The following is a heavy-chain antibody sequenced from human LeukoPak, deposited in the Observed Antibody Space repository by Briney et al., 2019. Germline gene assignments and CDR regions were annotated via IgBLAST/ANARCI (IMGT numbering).Heavy chain of an antibody. J-gene: IGHJ5*02. CDR3: ARDLGSGFDP. D-gene: IGHD2-15*01. CDR1: GLTFNKSW. V-gene: IGHV3-74*01. CDR2: INNDGSGT. Sequence: GGSLRLSCAASGLTFNKSWMHWVRQGPGKGLEWVSRINNDGSGTSYAGSVKGLFTISRDNAKNTLYLQMNSLRAEDTAVYYCARDLGSGFDPWGQGTLVTVSS.